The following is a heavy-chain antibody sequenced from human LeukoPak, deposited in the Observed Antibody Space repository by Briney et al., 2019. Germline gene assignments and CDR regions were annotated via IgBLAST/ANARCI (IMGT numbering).Heavy chain of an antibody. CDR1: GFTFSNYA. CDR3: AKLVGEPEYYFYY. Sequence: GGSLRLSCVASGFTFSNYAMNWVRQAPGKGLDWVSTISVGHSTNYADSVKGRFTISRDNSKNTLYLQMNSLRAEDTAVYYCAKLVGEPEYYFYYLGQGTLVTVSS. CDR2: ISVGHST. D-gene: IGHD1-26*01. J-gene: IGHJ4*01. V-gene: IGHV3-23*01.